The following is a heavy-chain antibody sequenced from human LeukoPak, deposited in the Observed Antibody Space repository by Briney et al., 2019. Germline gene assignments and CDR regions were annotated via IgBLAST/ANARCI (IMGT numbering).Heavy chain of an antibody. Sequence: SETLSLTCTVSGGSISSYYWSWIRQPAGKGLEWIGRIYTSGSTNYNPSLKSRVTMSVDTSKNQFSLKLSSVTAADTAVYYCARDLIAAAEWVDYYYYYMDVWGKGTTVTVSS. CDR2: IYTSGST. CDR1: GGSISSYY. V-gene: IGHV4-4*07. D-gene: IGHD6-13*01. CDR3: ARDLIAAAEWVDYYYYYMDV. J-gene: IGHJ6*03.